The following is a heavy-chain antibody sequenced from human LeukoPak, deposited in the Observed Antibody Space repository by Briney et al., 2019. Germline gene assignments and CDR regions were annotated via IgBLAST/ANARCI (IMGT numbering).Heavy chain of an antibody. CDR2: IYYSGST. CDR3: ARLRGRADFGGFDY. J-gene: IGHJ4*02. D-gene: IGHD3-16*01. Sequence: SETLSLTCTVSGGSINSNYWSWIRQPPGKGLEWIGYIYYSGSTDYNPSLKSRITISVDTSKNQFSLKLSSVTAADTAVYYCARLRGRADFGGFDYWGQGTLVTVSS. CDR1: GGSINSNY. V-gene: IGHV4-59*08.